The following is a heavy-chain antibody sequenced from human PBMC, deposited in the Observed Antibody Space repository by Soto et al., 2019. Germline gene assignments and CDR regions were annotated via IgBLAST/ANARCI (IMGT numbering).Heavy chain of an antibody. V-gene: IGHV3-15*07. D-gene: IGHD3-22*01. CDR1: GFTFSNAW. Sequence: EVQLVESGGGLVKPGGSLRLSCAASGFTFSNAWMNWVRQAPGKGLEWVGRIKSKTDGGTTDYAAPVKGRVTISRDDSKNTLYLQMNSLKTEDTAVYYCTTGAEDYYDSSVMGYWGQGTLVTVS. CDR3: TTGAEDYYDSSVMGY. J-gene: IGHJ4*02. CDR2: IKSKTDGGTT.